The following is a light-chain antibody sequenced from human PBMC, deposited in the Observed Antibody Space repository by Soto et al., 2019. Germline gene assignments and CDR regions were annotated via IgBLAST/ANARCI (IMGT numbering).Light chain of an antibody. CDR3: QNYSNLIT. J-gene: IGKJ5*01. CDR2: DAY. Sequence: IQSTQSPKSLSAPVGRRVTITFQASQDVSNYLKWYQQKLGKAPKLLIYDAYNLETGVPSRFSGSGSGTYFSFTISIQPPEDCATYYCQNYSNLITFGQGTRLEIK. V-gene: IGKV1-33*01. CDR1: QDVSNY.